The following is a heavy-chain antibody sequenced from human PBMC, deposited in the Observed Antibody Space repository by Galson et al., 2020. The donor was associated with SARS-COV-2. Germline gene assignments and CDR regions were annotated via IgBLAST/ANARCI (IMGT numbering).Heavy chain of an antibody. Sequence: SQTLSLTCAISGDSVSTNSAAWSWIRQSPSRGLEWLGRTYYRSTRYSEYSVSVKSRITINPDTSENQFSLQLNSVTPEDTAVDYCAREVDKVAGTSEYFDLWGRGTLVTVSS. CDR3: AREVDKVAGTSEYFDL. J-gene: IGHJ2*01. V-gene: IGHV6-1*01. CDR2: TYYRSTRYS. CDR1: GDSVSTNSAA. D-gene: IGHD1-7*01.